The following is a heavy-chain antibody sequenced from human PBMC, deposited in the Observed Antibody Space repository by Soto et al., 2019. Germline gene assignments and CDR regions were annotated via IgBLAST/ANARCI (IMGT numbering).Heavy chain of an antibody. J-gene: IGHJ6*02. CDR2: INSDGSHT. V-gene: IGHV3-74*01. CDR3: AGGMAGLDV. CDR1: GLSFNIYW. Sequence: DVQLVESGGGVVHPGGSLRLSCAASGLSFNIYWMHWVRQVPGKGLVWLARINSDGSHTIYVDSVKGRFTISRDNAKKTVLLQMDRLRDEDTGVNYCAGGMAGLDVWGQGPTVPVSS.